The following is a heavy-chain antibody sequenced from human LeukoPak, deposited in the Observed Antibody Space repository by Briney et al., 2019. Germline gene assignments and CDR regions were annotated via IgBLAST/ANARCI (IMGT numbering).Heavy chain of an antibody. CDR3: ARAVAAFTNWFDP. D-gene: IGHD6-19*01. Sequence: ASVKVSCKVSGYTLTELSMHWVRQAPGQGLEWMGIIKPSGGSTNYAQKFQGRVTLTRDTSTSTVYMELSSLRSEDTAVYYCARAVAAFTNWFDPWGQGTLITVSS. CDR1: GYTLTELS. V-gene: IGHV1-46*01. CDR2: IKPSGGST. J-gene: IGHJ5*02.